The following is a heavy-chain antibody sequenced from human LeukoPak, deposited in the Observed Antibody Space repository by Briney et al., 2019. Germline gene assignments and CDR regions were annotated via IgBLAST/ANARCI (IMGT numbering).Heavy chain of an antibody. J-gene: IGHJ4*02. Sequence: PSETLSLTCTVSGGSISSSSYYWGWIRQPPGKGLEWIGSIYYSGSTYYNPSLKSRVTISVDTSKNQFSLKLSSVTAADTAVYYCARDYYGAGSYYGWGQGTLVTVSS. D-gene: IGHD3-10*01. CDR1: GGSISSSSYY. CDR3: ARDYYGAGSYYG. V-gene: IGHV4-39*07. CDR2: IYYSGST.